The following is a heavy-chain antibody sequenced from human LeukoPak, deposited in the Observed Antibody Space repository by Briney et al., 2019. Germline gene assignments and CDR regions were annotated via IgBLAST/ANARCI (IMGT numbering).Heavy chain of an antibody. D-gene: IGHD2-2*01. V-gene: IGHV3-23*01. CDR1: GFTFSSYA. J-gene: IGHJ5*02. CDR3: AKGPAYQPFNWFDP. CDR2: ISGSGGST. Sequence: GGSLRLSCAASGFTFSSYAVSWVRQAPGKGLEWVSAISGSGGSTYYADSVKGRFTISRDNSKNTLYLQMNSLRAEDTAVYYCAKGPAYQPFNWFDPWGQGTLVTVSS.